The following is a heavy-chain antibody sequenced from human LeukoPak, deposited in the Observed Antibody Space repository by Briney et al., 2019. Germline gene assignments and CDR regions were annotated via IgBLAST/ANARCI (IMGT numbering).Heavy chain of an antibody. J-gene: IGHJ4*02. Sequence: PSETLSLTCSVSGGSISSTTYYWGWIRQPPGKSLEWIGNLYYSGSTYYKSSLKSRVSIFVDTSKNQFSLEVTSVTAADTAVYYCARLAISGYDPPPFDSWGQGTLVAVSS. D-gene: IGHD5-12*01. CDR1: GGSISSTTYY. V-gene: IGHV4-39*01. CDR2: LYYSGST. CDR3: ARLAISGYDPPPFDS.